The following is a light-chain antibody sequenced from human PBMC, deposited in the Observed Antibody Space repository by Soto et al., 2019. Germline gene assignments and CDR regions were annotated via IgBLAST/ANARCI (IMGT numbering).Light chain of an antibody. CDR2: GKS. CDR3: QQYTTSSWT. CDR1: QSVSSSY. V-gene: IGKV3-20*01. Sequence: ELVLTQSPGTLSLSPGARATLSCRAGQSVSSSYLAWYQQKTGQAPRVLIYGKSSRATGIPDRFSGSGSGTDLNLTISRLEPEDFAVYYCQQYTTSSWTCGQGTKVDIK. J-gene: IGKJ1*01.